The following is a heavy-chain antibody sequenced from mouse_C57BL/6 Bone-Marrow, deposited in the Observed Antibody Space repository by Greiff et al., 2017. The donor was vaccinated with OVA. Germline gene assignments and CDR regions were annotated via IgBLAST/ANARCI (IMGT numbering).Heavy chain of an antibody. CDR2: INPSTGGT. V-gene: IGHV1-42*01. CDR3: ARWDDYPSYWYFDV. Sequence: EVKLQESGPELVKPGASVKISCKASGYSFTGYYMNWVKQSPEKSLEWIGEINPSTGGTTYNQKFKAKATLTVDKSSSTAYMQLKSLTSEDSAVYYCARWDDYPSYWYFDVWGTGTTVTVSS. J-gene: IGHJ1*03. D-gene: IGHD2-4*01. CDR1: GYSFTGYY.